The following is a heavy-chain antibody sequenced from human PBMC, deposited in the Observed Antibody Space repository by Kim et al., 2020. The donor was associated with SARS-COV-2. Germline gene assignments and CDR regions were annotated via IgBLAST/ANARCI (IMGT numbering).Heavy chain of an antibody. CDR1: GYTFTSYG. D-gene: IGHD1-1*01. Sequence: ASVKVSCKASGYTFTSYGISWVRQAPGQGLEWMGWISAYNGNTNYAQKLQGRVTMTTDTSTSTAYMELRSLRSDDTAVYYCSRGHSLYNPSPRVDYWGKGTLITVSS. V-gene: IGHV1-18*01. J-gene: IGHJ4*02. CDR2: ISAYNGNT. CDR3: SRGHSLYNPSPRVDY.